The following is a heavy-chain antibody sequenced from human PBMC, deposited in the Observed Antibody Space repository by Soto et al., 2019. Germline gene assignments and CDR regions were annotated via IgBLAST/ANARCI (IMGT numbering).Heavy chain of an antibody. V-gene: IGHV4-30-4*01. J-gene: IGHJ5*02. Sequence: SETLSLTCSVSGGSISSGDNYWSWIRQPPGKGLEFIGYIYHSGHKYYNPSLNSRVTISVDTSKNQFSLKLSSVIAADTAVYYCARVEAGSGSYYNGYNWFDPWGQGTLVTVSS. CDR1: GGSISSGDNY. CDR2: IYHSGHK. CDR3: ARVEAGSGSYYNGYNWFDP. D-gene: IGHD3-10*01.